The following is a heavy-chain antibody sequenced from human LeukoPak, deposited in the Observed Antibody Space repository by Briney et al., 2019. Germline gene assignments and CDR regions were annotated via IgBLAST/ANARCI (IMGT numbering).Heavy chain of an antibody. CDR3: ARGTDYVWGSYRYYYYYMDV. J-gene: IGHJ6*03. CDR2: MNPNSGNT. Sequence: ASVKVSCKASGYTFTSYDINWVRQATGQGLEWMGWMNPNSGNTGYAQKFQGRVTITRNTSISTAYMELSSLRSEDTAVYYCARGTDYVWGSYRYYYYYMDVWGKGTTVTISS. CDR1: GYTFTSYD. V-gene: IGHV1-8*03. D-gene: IGHD3-16*02.